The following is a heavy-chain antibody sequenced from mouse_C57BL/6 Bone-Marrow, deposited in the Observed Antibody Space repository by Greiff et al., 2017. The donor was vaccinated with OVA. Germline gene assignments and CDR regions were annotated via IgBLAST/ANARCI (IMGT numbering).Heavy chain of an antibody. CDR1: GYTFTSYG. D-gene: IGHD1-1*01. Sequence: QVQLQQSGAELARPGASVKLSCKASGYTFTSYGISWVKQRTGQGLEWIGEIYPRSGNTYYNEKFKGKATLTADKSSSTAYMELRSLTSEDSAVYFCARTETGGSSVGAMDYWGQGTSVTVSS. V-gene: IGHV1-81*01. CDR3: ARTETGGSSVGAMDY. J-gene: IGHJ4*01. CDR2: IYPRSGNT.